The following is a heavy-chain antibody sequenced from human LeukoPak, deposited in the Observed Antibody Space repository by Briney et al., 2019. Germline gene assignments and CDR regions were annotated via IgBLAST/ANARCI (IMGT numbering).Heavy chain of an antibody. CDR3: ARGTDCSGGSCLDY. D-gene: IGHD2-15*01. J-gene: IGHJ4*02. CDR2: INPDSGGT. V-gene: IGHV1-2*06. CDR1: GYTFTGNF. Sequence: ASVRVSCKASGYTFTGNFRHWVRQAPGQGLEWMGLINPDSGGTNYAQNFQGRVTMTRDTSISTASMELSRLRSDDTAVYYCARGTDCSGGSCLDYWAQGTLVTVSS.